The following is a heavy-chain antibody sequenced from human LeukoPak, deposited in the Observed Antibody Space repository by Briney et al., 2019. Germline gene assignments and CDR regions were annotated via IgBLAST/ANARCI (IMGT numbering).Heavy chain of an antibody. CDR1: GGSFSGYY. J-gene: IGHJ6*02. Sequence: PSETLSLTCAVYGGSFSGYYWSWIRQPPGKGLEWIGEINHSGSTNYNPSLKSRVTISVDTSENQFSLKLSSVTAADTAVYYCARDRYSGSYLYYYGMDVWGQGTTVTVSS. CDR2: INHSGST. D-gene: IGHD1-26*01. CDR3: ARDRYSGSYLYYYGMDV. V-gene: IGHV4-34*01.